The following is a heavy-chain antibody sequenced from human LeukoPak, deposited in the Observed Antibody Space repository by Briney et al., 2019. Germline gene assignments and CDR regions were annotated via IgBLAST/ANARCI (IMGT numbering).Heavy chain of an antibody. V-gene: IGHV4-34*01. D-gene: IGHD2-15*01. J-gene: IGHJ4*02. CDR1: GGSFSGYY. CDR2: INHSGST. Sequence: PSETLSLTCAVYGGSFSGYYWSWIRQPPGKGLEWMGEINHSGSTNYNPSLKSRVTISVDTSKNQFSLKLSSVTAADTAVYYCASRRRYCSGGSCYLRDYWGQGTLVTVSS. CDR3: ASRRRYCSGGSCYLRDY.